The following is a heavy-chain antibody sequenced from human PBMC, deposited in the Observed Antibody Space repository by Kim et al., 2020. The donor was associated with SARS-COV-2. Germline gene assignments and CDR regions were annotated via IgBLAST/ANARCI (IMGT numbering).Heavy chain of an antibody. D-gene: IGHD2-2*01. CDR3: ARGGSTSLRGGVRYYHYYYMDV. CDR2: IGTAGDT. V-gene: IGHV3-13*01. J-gene: IGHJ6*03. Sequence: GGSLRLSCAASGFTFSSYDMHWVRQATGKGLEWVSAIGTAGDTYYPGSVKGRFTISRENAKNSLYLQMNSLRAGDTAVYYCARGGSTSLRGGVRYYHYYYMDVWGKGTTVTVSS. CDR1: GFTFSSYD.